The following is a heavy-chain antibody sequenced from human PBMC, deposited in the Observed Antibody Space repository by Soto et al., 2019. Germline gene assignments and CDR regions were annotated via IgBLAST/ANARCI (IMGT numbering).Heavy chain of an antibody. Sequence: GGSLRLSCAASGFTFSSYAVSWVRQAPGKGLEWVSAISGSGGSTYYADSVKGRFTISRDNSKNTLYLQMNSLRAEDTAVYYCAKDGYSSGWYTPTWGQGTLVTVSS. CDR2: ISGSGGST. D-gene: IGHD6-19*01. V-gene: IGHV3-23*01. J-gene: IGHJ5*02. CDR3: AKDGYSSGWYTPT. CDR1: GFTFSSYA.